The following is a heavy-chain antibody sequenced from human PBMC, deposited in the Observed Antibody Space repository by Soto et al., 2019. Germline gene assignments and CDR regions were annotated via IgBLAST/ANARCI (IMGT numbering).Heavy chain of an antibody. CDR3: ARASYEVWSGSGGEGADY. D-gene: IGHD3-3*01. CDR1: GGTFSSYA. CDR2: IIPIFGTA. V-gene: IGHV1-69*01. Sequence: QVELVQSGAEVKKPEASVKVSCKASGGTFSSYAISWVRQAPGQGLEWMGGIIPIFGTANYAQKFQGRVTITADESTSTAYMELSSLRSKDTAVYYCARASYEVWSGSGGEGADYWGQGTLVTVSS. J-gene: IGHJ4*02.